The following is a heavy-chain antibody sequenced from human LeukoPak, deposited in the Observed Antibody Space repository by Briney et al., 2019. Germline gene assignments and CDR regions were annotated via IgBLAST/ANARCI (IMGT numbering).Heavy chain of an antibody. Sequence: ASVKVSCKASGYTFTSYYMHWVRQAPGQGLEWMGWISAYNGNTNYAQKLQGRVTMTTDTSTSTAYMELRSLRSDDTAVYYCARSQNGYYDFWIGWDYWGQGTLVTVSS. CDR2: ISAYNGNT. D-gene: IGHD3-3*01. CDR3: ARSQNGYYDFWIGWDY. J-gene: IGHJ4*02. V-gene: IGHV1-18*04. CDR1: GYTFTSYY.